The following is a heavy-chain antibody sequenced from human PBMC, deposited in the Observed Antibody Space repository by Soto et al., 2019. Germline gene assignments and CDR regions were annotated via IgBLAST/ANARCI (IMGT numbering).Heavy chain of an antibody. Sequence: VASVKVSCKASGYTFTSYGISWVRQAPGQGLEWMGWISAYNGNTNYAQKLQGRVTMTTDTSTSTAYMELRSLRSDDTAVYYCARGQLLYYYYYGMDVWGQGTTVTVSS. D-gene: IGHD2-2*01. CDR2: ISAYNGNT. V-gene: IGHV1-18*01. J-gene: IGHJ6*02. CDR1: GYTFTSYG. CDR3: ARGQLLYYYYYGMDV.